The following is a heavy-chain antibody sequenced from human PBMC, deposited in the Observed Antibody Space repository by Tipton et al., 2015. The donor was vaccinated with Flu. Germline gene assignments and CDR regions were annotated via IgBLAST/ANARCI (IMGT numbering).Heavy chain of an antibody. CDR1: GGSISYYY. CDR3: ARDRGWPASLDD. D-gene: IGHD3-10*01. V-gene: IGHV4-59*01. Sequence: TLSLTCSVSGGSISYYYWNWIRQPPGKGLEWIGFSYYSGSTSYNPSLQSRVTISVDTSRNQFSLNLKSVTAADTAVYYCARDRGWPASLDDWGQGILVTVSS. J-gene: IGHJ4*02. CDR2: SYYSGST.